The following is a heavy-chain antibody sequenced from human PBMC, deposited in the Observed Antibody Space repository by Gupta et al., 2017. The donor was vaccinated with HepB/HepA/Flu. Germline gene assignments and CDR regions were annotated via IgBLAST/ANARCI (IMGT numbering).Heavy chain of an antibody. J-gene: IGHJ4*02. D-gene: IGHD3-22*01. CDR3: TTFFYASSGDYVDD. Sequence: EVQLVESGGGFVKPGGSLRLSCAVSGFTFSAAWMSGVRQAAGKGLEWVGRIKSKSDDETAHYAAPVKGRFTIARDDSKNTLYLQMNSLKTEDTAMYYGTTFFYASSGDYVDDWGQGTLGTVSS. V-gene: IGHV3-15*01. CDR1: GFTFSAAW. CDR2: IKSKSDDETA.